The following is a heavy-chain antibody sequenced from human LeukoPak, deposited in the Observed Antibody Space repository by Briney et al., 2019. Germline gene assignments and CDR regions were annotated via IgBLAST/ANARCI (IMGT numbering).Heavy chain of an antibody. J-gene: IGHJ5*02. CDR1: GFTFSSYG. CDR2: ISNDGSNI. CDR3: AKDPYRVIVATGNYLDP. Sequence: GSLRLSCATSGFTFSSYGMHWVRQVPGKGLEWVAVISNDGSNIQYGDSAKGRFTISRDNSKNTVFLHMNSLRSEDTAVYYCAKDPYRVIVATGNYLDPWGQGTLVTVSS. V-gene: IGHV3-30*18. D-gene: IGHD2-21*01.